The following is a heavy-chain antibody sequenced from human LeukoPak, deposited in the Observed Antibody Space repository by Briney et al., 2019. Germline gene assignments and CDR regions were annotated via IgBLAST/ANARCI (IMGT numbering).Heavy chain of an antibody. CDR3: ARADPNSGDGVSFDY. Sequence: GGSLRLSCAASGFTFSSYEMNWVRLAPGKGLEWVSSISSSSSYIYYADSVKGRFTISRDNAKNSLYLQMNSLRAKDTAVYYCARADPNSGDGVSFDYWGQGTLVTVSS. CDR1: GFTFSSYE. D-gene: IGHD5-12*01. V-gene: IGHV3-21*01. J-gene: IGHJ4*02. CDR2: ISSSSSYI.